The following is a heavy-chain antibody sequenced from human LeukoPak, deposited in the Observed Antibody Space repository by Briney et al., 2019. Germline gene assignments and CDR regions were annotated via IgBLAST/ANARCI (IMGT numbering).Heavy chain of an antibody. J-gene: IGHJ4*02. CDR1: GFTFDDYG. CDR3: ARVHSDGSGDPIDY. D-gene: IGHD5-24*01. Sequence: PGGSLRLSCAASGFTFDDYGMSWVRQAPGKGLEWVSGINWNGGSTGYADSVKGRFTISRDNAKNSLYLQMNSLRAEDTALYYCARVHSDGSGDPIDYWGQGTLVTVSS. V-gene: IGHV3-20*04. CDR2: INWNGGST.